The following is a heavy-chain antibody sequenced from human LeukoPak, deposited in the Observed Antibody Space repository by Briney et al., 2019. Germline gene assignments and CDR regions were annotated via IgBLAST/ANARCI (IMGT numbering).Heavy chain of an antibody. J-gene: IGHJ3*02. CDR3: ARDSGKYQRSDAFDI. Sequence: ASVKVSCKASGYTFTSYAIHWVRQAPGQRLEWMGWISAYNGNTNYAQKLQGRVTMTTDTSTSTAYMELRSLRSDDTAVYYCARDSGKYQRSDAFDIWGQGTMVTVSS. D-gene: IGHD2-2*01. V-gene: IGHV1-18*01. CDR2: ISAYNGNT. CDR1: GYTFTSYA.